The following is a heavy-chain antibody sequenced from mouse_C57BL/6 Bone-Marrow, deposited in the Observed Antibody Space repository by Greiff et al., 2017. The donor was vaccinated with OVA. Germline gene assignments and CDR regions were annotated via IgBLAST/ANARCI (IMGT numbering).Heavy chain of an antibody. D-gene: IGHD1-1*01. J-gene: IGHJ1*03. CDR3: ARGATVSYWYFDV. Sequence: VKLQESGAELVKPGASVKMSCKASGYTFTTYPIEWMKQNHGKSLEWIGNFHPYNDDTKYNEKFKGKATLTVEKSSSTVYLELSRLTSDDSAVYYCARGATVSYWYFDVWGTGTTVTVSS. CDR1: GYTFTTYP. CDR2: FHPYNDDT. V-gene: IGHV1-47*01.